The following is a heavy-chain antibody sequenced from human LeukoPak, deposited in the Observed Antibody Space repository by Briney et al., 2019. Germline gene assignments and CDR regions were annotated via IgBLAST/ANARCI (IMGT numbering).Heavy chain of an antibody. J-gene: IGHJ6*02. CDR1: GFTFGDYA. CDR3: AREAAMPVAPVGIGTSDRPLYEYYALDV. Sequence: GGSLRLSCTVSGFTFGDYAMSWFRQAPGKGLEWVGFIRSKAYGGTTEYAASVKGRFTISRDDSKSIAYLQMNSLKTEDTAVYYCAREAAMPVAPVGIGTSDRPLYEYYALDVWGQGTTVTV. V-gene: IGHV3-49*03. D-gene: IGHD1-1*01. CDR2: IRSKAYGGTT.